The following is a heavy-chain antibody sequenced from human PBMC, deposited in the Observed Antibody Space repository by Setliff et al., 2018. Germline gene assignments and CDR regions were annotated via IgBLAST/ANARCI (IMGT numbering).Heavy chain of an antibody. CDR2: IKQDGSEK. D-gene: IGHD2-21*01. J-gene: IGHJ4*02. CDR3: ARDSPYCVNGVCRGY. CDR1: GFTFINYW. V-gene: IGHV3-7*03. Sequence: GGSPRLSCAASGFTFINYWMSWVRQAPGTGLEWLANIKQDGSEKFYVDSVKGRFTISRDNAKNSLYLQMNNLRAEDTAVYYCARDSPYCVNGVCRGYWGQGTQVTVSS.